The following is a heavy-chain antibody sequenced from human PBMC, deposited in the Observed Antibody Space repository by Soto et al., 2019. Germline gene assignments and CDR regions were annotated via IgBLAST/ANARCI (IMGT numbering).Heavy chain of an antibody. V-gene: IGHV3-23*01. CDR3: AKGIFDM. Sequence: EVQLLETGGGLVQPGGSLRLSCVASGFTFSSYGMTWVRQVPGKGLEWVSLSSGINDRTFYGDSVKGRFTISRDNSKNTLFLQMNSLRVEDTAVYYFAKGIFDMWGQGTMVTVSS. CDR2: SSGINDRT. J-gene: IGHJ3*02. CDR1: GFTFSSYG.